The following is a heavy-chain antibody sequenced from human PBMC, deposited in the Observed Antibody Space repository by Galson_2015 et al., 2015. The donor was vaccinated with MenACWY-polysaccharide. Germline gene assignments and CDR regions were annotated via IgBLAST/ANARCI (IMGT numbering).Heavy chain of an antibody. CDR2: TSGSGSVT. J-gene: IGHJ6*02. CDR1: GFTFSDYY. Sequence: SLRLSCAASGFTFSDYYIHWIRQTPGKGLEWLAYTSGSGSVTYFADSVKGRFIISRDNAKNSLYLQMNSLRAEDTAVYYCARSRAWSTGYYYGMDVWGQGTTVTVSS. V-gene: IGHV3-11*04. D-gene: IGHD1-1*01. CDR3: ARSRAWSTGYYYGMDV.